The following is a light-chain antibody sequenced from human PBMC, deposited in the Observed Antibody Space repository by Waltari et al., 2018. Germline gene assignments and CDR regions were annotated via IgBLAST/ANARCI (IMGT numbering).Light chain of an antibody. CDR2: DAS. V-gene: IGKV1-33*01. CDR3: QQYDNLPGT. Sequence: DIQMTQSPSSLSASAGDRVTLPCQASQDITSYLNWYRQKPGNAPQLLIYDASNLETGVPSRFSGSGSGTDFTFTISSLQPEDVGTYYCQQYDNLPGTFGGGTKVEIK. CDR1: QDITSY. J-gene: IGKJ4*01.